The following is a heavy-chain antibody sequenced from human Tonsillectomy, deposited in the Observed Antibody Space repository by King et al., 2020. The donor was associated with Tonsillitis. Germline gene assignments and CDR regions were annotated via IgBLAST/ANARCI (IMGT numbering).Heavy chain of an antibody. V-gene: IGHV3-21*01. CDR2: ITSSSNYI. CDR3: ARVALGMIVVATDYYFDY. D-gene: IGHD3-22*01. J-gene: IGHJ4*02. Sequence: VQLVEAGGGLVKPGGSLRLSCAASGFTFSSDSMSWVRQAPGTGLEWGSSITSSSNYIYYADSVKGRLTISRDNAKNSLYLQMNSLRAEDTAVYYCARVALGMIVVATDYYFDYWGQGTLVTVSS. CDR1: GFTFSSDS.